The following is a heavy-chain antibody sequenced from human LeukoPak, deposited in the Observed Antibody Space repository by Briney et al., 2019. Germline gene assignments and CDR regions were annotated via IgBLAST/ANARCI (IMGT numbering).Heavy chain of an antibody. CDR2: IKQDGSEK. V-gene: IGHV3-7*01. D-gene: IGHD3-10*01. J-gene: IGHJ4*02. Sequence: GGSLRLSCVASGLTFSNYWMSWVRQAPGKGLEWVANIKQDGSEKYYVDSVKGRFTISRDNAKNSLYLQMNSLRAEDTAVYYCARDSGERGSGSYLIAYWGQGTLVTVSS. CDR3: ARDSGERGSGSYLIAY. CDR1: GLTFSNYW.